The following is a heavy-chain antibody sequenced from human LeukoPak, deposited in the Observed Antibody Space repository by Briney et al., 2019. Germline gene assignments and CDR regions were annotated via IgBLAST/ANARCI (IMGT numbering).Heavy chain of an antibody. Sequence: KFQGRVTITRDTSASTAYMELSSLRSEDTAVYYCAREAGDYGSWLDFDLWGRGTLVTVSS. V-gene: IGHV1-3*01. CDR3: AREAGDYGSWLDFDL. J-gene: IGHJ2*01. D-gene: IGHD4-17*01.